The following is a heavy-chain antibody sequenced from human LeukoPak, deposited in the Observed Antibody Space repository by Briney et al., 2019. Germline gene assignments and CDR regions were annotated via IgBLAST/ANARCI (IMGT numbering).Heavy chain of an antibody. Sequence: ASVKVSCKASGYTFTSYGISWVRQAPGQGLEWMGWISAYNGNTNYAQKLQGRVTMTTDTSTSTAYMELTSLRSDDTAVYYCARDGGNSRRVPVGDFDYWGQGTLVTVSS. CDR1: GYTFTSYG. D-gene: IGHD4-23*01. V-gene: IGHV1-18*01. CDR2: ISAYNGNT. CDR3: ARDGGNSRRVPVGDFDY. J-gene: IGHJ4*02.